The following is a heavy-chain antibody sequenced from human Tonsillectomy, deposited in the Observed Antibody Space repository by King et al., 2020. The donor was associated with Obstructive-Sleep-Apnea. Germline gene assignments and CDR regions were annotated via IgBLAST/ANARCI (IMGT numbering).Heavy chain of an antibody. Sequence: QLVQSGAAVKKPGSSVKVSCKASGGTSSSFAITWVRQAPGQGLEWMGRIIPLLDIVNYAQKLQGRVMITADKFTSTAYMELSSLRSEDTAIYYCARGNVDIAIPFDYWGQGTLVTVSS. V-gene: IGHV1-69*04. J-gene: IGHJ4*02. CDR2: IIPLLDIV. D-gene: IGHD5-18*01. CDR3: ARGNVDIAIPFDY. CDR1: GGTSSSFA.